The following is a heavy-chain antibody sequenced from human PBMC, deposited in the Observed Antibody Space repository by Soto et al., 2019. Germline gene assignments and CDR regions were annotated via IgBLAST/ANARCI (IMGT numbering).Heavy chain of an antibody. V-gene: IGHV4-39*01. D-gene: IGHD6-6*01. CDR3: ASLYSSSSGRHTYYGMEV. J-gene: IGHJ6*02. CDR1: GGSISSSSYY. Sequence: QLQLQESGPGLVKPSETLSLTCTVSGGSISSSSYYWGWIRQPPGKGLEWIGSIYYSGSTYYNPSLKSRVTISVDTSENQFSLKLSSVTAADTAVYYCASLYSSSSGRHTYYGMEVWGQGTTVTVSS. CDR2: IYYSGST.